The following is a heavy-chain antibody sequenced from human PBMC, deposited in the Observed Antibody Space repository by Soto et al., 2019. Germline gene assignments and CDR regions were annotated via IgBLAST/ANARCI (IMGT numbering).Heavy chain of an antibody. V-gene: IGHV1-46*01. Sequence: GASVKVSCKASGYTFTSYYMHWVRQAPGQGLEWMGIINPSGGSTSYAQKFQGRVTMTRDTSTSTVYMELSSLRSEDTAVYYCAREGIAAPPRSWFDPWGQGTLVTV. CDR3: AREGIAAPPRSWFDP. J-gene: IGHJ5*02. D-gene: IGHD6-13*01. CDR2: INPSGGST. CDR1: GYTFTSYY.